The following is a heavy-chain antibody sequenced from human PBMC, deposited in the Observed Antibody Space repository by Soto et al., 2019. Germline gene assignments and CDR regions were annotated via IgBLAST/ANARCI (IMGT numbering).Heavy chain of an antibody. V-gene: IGHV1-18*01. CDR1: GYTFTSYG. CDR2: ISAYNGNT. J-gene: IGHJ3*02. Sequence: GASVKVSCKASGYTFTSYGISWVRQAPGQGLEWMGWISAYNGNTNYAQKLQGRVTMTTDTSTSTAYMELRSLRSDDTAVYYCARDGDCGGDCYFSPDDAFDIWGQGTMVTVS. D-gene: IGHD2-21*02. CDR3: ARDGDCGGDCYFSPDDAFDI.